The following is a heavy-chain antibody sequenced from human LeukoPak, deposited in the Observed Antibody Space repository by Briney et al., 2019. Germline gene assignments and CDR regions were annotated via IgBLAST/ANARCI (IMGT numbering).Heavy chain of an antibody. CDR1: GFTFSNYW. CDR3: ARAGVTTFFYYGMDV. Sequence: GGSLRFSCAASGFTFSNYWIHWVRQAPGKGLVWVSRINSDGSSTKYADSVKGRFTISRDNAKNSLYLQMNSLRAEDTAVYYCARAGVTTFFYYGMDVWGQGTTVTVSS. D-gene: IGHD4-17*01. J-gene: IGHJ6*02. CDR2: INSDGSST. V-gene: IGHV3-74*03.